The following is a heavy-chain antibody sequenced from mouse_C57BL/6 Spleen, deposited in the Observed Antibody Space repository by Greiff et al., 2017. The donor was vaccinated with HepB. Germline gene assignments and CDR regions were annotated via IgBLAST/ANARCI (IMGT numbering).Heavy chain of an antibody. CDR3: ARGGSWFAY. Sequence: EVQRVESGPGLVKPSQSLSLTCSVTGYSITSGYYWNWIRQFPGNKLEWMGYISYDGSNNSNPSLKNRISITRDTSKNQFFLKLNSVTTEDTATYYCARGGSWFAYWGQGTLVTVSA. J-gene: IGHJ3*01. CDR2: ISYDGSN. CDR1: GYSITSGYY. V-gene: IGHV3-6*01.